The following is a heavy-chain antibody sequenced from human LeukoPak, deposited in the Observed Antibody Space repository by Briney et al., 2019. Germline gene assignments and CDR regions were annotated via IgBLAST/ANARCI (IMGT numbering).Heavy chain of an antibody. CDR2: ISYDGSNK. J-gene: IGHJ4*02. CDR3: ARVSIGWYSFDY. D-gene: IGHD6-19*01. V-gene: IGHV3-30-3*01. CDR1: GFTFSSYA. Sequence: GGSLRLSCAASGFTFSSYAMHWVRQAPGKGLEWVAVISYDGSNKYYADSVKGRFTISRDNAKDTVYLQMNSLRAEDTAVYYCARVSIGWYSFDYWGQGTLVTVSS.